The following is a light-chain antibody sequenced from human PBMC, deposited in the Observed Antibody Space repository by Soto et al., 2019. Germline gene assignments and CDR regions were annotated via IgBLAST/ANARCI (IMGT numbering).Light chain of an antibody. CDR3: CSSVGSPNWV. CDR2: EVN. V-gene: IGLV2-23*02. CDR1: SSDVGSCNC. Sequence: QSALTQPASVSGSPGQSITISCTGTSSDVGSCNCVSWYQQHPGKAPTLMIYEVNKRPSGVSNRFSGPKSGNTASLTISGLQAEDEADYYCCSSVGSPNWVFGGGTKLTVL. J-gene: IGLJ3*02.